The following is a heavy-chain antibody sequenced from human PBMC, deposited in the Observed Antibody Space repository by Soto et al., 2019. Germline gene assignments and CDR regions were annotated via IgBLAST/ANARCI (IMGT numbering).Heavy chain of an antibody. Sequence: PGESLKISCKGSGYSFTSYWIGWVRQMPGKGLEWMGIIYPGDSDTRYSPSFQGQVTISADKSISTAYLQWSSLKASDTAMYYCARSNWNLYYYYGMDVWGQGTTVTVSS. V-gene: IGHV5-51*01. J-gene: IGHJ6*02. D-gene: IGHD1-1*01. CDR3: ARSNWNLYYYYGMDV. CDR2: IYPGDSDT. CDR1: GYSFTSYW.